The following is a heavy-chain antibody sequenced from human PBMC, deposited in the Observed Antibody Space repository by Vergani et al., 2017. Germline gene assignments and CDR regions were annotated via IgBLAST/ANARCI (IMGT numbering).Heavy chain of an antibody. CDR3: ARRHRSGSYYINYYGMDV. V-gene: IGHV2-5*01. D-gene: IGHD3-10*01. CDR2: IYWNDDK. Sequence: QITLKESGPTLVKPTQTLTLTCTFSGFSLSTSGVGVGWIRQPPGKALEWLALIYWNDDKRYSTSLKSRLTITKDTSKNQVVLTMTNMDPVDTATYYCARRHRSGSYYINYYGMDVWGQGTTVTVSS. CDR1: GFSLSTSGVG. J-gene: IGHJ6*02.